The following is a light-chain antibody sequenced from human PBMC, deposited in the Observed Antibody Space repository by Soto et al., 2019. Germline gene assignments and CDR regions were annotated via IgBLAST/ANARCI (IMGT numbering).Light chain of an antibody. V-gene: IGKV1-8*01. CDR3: QQYYSYPQS. J-gene: IGKJ1*01. CDR1: QGISSY. Sequence: AIRMTQSPSSLSASTGDRVTITCRASQGISSYLAWYQQKPGKAPKLLIYAASTLQSGVPSRLSGSGSGTDFTLTISFLQSEDFATYYCQQYYSYPQSFGQGTKVEIK. CDR2: AAS.